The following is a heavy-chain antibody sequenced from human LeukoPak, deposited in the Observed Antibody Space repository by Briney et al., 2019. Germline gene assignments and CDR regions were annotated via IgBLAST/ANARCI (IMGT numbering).Heavy chain of an antibody. D-gene: IGHD3-22*01. Sequence: PSETLSLTCTVSGGSISSGGYYWSWLPQHPGMGLEWIGYIYYSASTYYNPSLKSRVTISVDTSKNQFSLKLSSVTAADTAVYYCARADSSGSGDYWGQGTLVTVSS. CDR1: GGSISSGGYY. CDR2: IYYSAST. J-gene: IGHJ4*02. CDR3: ARADSSGSGDY. V-gene: IGHV4-31*03.